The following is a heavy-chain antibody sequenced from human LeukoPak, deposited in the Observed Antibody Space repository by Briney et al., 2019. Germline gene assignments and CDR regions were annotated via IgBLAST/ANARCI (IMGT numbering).Heavy chain of an antibody. CDR3: ARDEITMVRGVTNGMDV. D-gene: IGHD3-10*01. CDR1: GYTFTSYA. Sequence: RWASVKVSCKASGYTFTSYAMHWVRQAPGQRLEWMGWINAGNGNTKYSQKFQGRVTITRDTSASTAYMELSSLRPEDTAVYYCARDEITMVRGVTNGMDVWGKGTTVTVSS. CDR2: INAGNGNT. V-gene: IGHV1-3*01. J-gene: IGHJ6*04.